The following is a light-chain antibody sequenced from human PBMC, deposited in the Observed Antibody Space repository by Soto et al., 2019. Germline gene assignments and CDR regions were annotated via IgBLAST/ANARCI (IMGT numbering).Light chain of an antibody. CDR2: KAS. CDR3: QQYESYSVT. J-gene: IGKJ5*01. CDR1: QSISSW. V-gene: IGKV1-5*03. Sequence: DIQMTQSPSTLSASVGDRVTITCRASQSISSWLAWYQQKPGKAPNLLIYKASSLESGVPSRFSGSGSGTEFTLTISSLQPDDFATYYCQQYESYSVTFGQGIRLEIK.